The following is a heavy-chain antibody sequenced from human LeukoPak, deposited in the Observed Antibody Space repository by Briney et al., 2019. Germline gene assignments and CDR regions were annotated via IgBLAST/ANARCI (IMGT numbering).Heavy chain of an antibody. CDR1: GYTFTSYA. CDR3: ARDRGGYCSSTSCYITSYYYYMDV. J-gene: IGHJ6*03. CDR2: INTNTGYP. Sequence: ASVKVSCKASGYTFTSYAMNWVRQAPGQGLEWMGWINTNTGYPTYAQGFTGRFVFSLDTSVSTAYLQISSLKAEDTAVYYCARDRGGYCSSTSCYITSYYYYMDVWGKGTTVTVSS. D-gene: IGHD2-2*02. V-gene: IGHV7-4-1*02.